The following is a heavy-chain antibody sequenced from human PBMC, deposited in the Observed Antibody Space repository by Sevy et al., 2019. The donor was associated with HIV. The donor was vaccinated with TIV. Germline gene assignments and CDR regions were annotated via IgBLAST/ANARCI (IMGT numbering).Heavy chain of an antibody. CDR3: AKDRITMIGDAFDV. CDR1: GFTFSSYA. CDR2: LSGYGGST. V-gene: IGHV3-23*01. Sequence: GGSLILSCAASGFTFSSYAMSWVRQAPGKGLEWVSGLSGYGGSTYYADSVKGRFTISRDNSKNTLYLQMNSLRAEDTAVYYCAKDRITMIGDAFDVWGQGTMVTVSS. D-gene: IGHD3-22*01. J-gene: IGHJ3*01.